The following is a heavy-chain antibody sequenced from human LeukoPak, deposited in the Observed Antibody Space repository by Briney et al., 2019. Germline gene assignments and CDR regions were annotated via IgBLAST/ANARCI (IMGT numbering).Heavy chain of an antibody. CDR3: AKTGNPATGGY. J-gene: IGHJ4*02. CDR2: INHSGST. D-gene: IGHD1-1*01. CDR1: GGSFSGYY. Sequence: SETLSLTCAVYGGSFSGYYWSWIRQSPGKGLEWIGEINHSGSTKYNPSLKSRVSMSVDTSKNQFSLKLSSVTAADTAVYYCAKTGNPATGGYWGQGTLVTVSS. V-gene: IGHV4-34*01.